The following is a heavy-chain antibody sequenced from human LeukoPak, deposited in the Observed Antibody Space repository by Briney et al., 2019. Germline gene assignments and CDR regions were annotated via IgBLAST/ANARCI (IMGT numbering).Heavy chain of an antibody. Sequence: PSETLSLTCTVSGGSISGSYWSWIRQPPGKGLEWIGYIDCSGTTNYNPSLKSRVTISVDTSKNQFSLKLTSVTAADTAVYYCARGGGLFDSWGQGTLVTVSS. CDR1: GGSISGSY. J-gene: IGHJ4*02. CDR2: IDCSGTT. V-gene: IGHV4-59*01. CDR3: ARGGGLFDS. D-gene: IGHD2-15*01.